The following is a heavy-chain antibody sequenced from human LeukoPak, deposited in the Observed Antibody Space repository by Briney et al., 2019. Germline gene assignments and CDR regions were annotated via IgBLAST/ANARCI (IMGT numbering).Heavy chain of an antibody. CDR1: GFSVSSNY. J-gene: IGHJ4*02. Sequence: GSLRLSCAASGFSVSSNYISWVRQAPGKGLEWVSVIYTDGSTKSADSVKARFTISRDTSKNTVYLQMNSLRVEDTAVYYCARATLDNWGQGTLVTVSS. CDR2: IYTDGST. CDR3: ARATLDN. V-gene: IGHV3-53*01.